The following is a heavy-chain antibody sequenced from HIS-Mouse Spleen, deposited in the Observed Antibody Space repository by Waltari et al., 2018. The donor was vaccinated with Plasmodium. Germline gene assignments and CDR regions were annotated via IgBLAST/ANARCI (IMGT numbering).Heavy chain of an antibody. V-gene: IGHV3-7*01. CDR2: IKQDGSEK. CDR1: GFTFRRYW. D-gene: IGHD6-13*01. CDR3: ASSWYWYFDL. Sequence: EVQLVESGGGLVQPGGSLRLSCEASGFTFRRYWMSWVGKAPGKGLEWVANIKQDGSEKYYVDSVKGRFTISRDNAKNSLYLQMNSLRAEDTAVYYCASSWYWYFDLWGRGTLVTVSS. J-gene: IGHJ2*01.